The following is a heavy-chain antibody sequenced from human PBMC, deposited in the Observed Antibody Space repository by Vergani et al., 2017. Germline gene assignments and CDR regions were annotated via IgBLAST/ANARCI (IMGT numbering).Heavy chain of an antibody. CDR3: ASSIVSRNPPDGFDD. D-gene: IGHD1-14*01. J-gene: IGHJ4*03. Sequence: QVQLQESGPGLVRPSETLSLTCTVPGGSLSGYYWNWIRQTPGEGLEWIGYVEDSGYFNYNPSLKTRVSMSSDTSNNQFPLMLVSVTVADTAVYYCASSIVSRNPPDGFDDWGQGTLVTVSS. CDR1: GGSLSGYY. V-gene: IGHV4-59*01. CDR2: VEDSGYF.